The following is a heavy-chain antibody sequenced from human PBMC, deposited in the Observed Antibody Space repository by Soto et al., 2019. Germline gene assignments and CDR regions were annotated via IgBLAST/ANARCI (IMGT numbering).Heavy chain of an antibody. Sequence: SETLSLTCTVSGGSISSGGYYWSWIRQHPGKGLEWIGYIYYSGSTYYNPSLKSRVTISVDTSKNQFSLKLSSVTAADTAVYYCAREKEDIVVVPAAIGPCMDVWGKGTTVTVSS. CDR1: GGSISSGGYY. J-gene: IGHJ6*03. D-gene: IGHD2-2*01. V-gene: IGHV4-31*03. CDR2: IYYSGST. CDR3: AREKEDIVVVPAAIGPCMDV.